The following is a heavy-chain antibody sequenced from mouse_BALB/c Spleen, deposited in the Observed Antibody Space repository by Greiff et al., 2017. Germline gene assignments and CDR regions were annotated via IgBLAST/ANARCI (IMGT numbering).Heavy chain of an antibody. J-gene: IGHJ1*01. CDR1: GFSLTSYG. D-gene: IGHD2-4*01. V-gene: IGHV2-2*02. CDR3: AREITWYFDV. Sequence: VKLVESGPGLVQPSQSLSITCTVSGFSLTSYGVHWVRQSPGKGLEWLGVIWSGGSTDYNAAFISRLSISKDNSKSQVFFKMNSLQANDTAIYYCAREITWYFDVWGAGTTVTVSS. CDR2: IWSGGST.